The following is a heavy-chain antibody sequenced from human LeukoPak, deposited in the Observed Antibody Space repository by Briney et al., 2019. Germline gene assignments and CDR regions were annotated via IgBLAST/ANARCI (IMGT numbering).Heavy chain of an antibody. V-gene: IGHV4-31*03. CDR3: AGVDWVT. CDR2: IYYSGST. CDR1: GGSNSSGGYY. D-gene: IGHD2-15*01. Sequence: SETLSLTCTFSGGSNSSGGYYWGWIRQHPGKGLEWIGYIYYSGSTYYNPSLKSRVTISVDTSKNQFSLKLSSVTAADTAVYYCAGVDWVTWGQGTLVTVSS. J-gene: IGHJ5*02.